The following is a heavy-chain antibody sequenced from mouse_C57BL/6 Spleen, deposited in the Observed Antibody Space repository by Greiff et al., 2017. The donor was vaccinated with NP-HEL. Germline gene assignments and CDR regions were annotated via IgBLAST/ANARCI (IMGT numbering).Heavy chain of an antibody. CDR2: IDPSDSYT. Sequence: QVQLQQPGAELVMPGASVKLSCKASGYTFTSYWMHWVKQRPGQGLEWIGEIDPSDSYTNYNQKFKGKSTLTVDKSSSTAYMQLSSLTSEDSAVYYCARGGGYDYAAWFAYWGQGTLVTVSA. J-gene: IGHJ3*01. D-gene: IGHD2-4*01. CDR1: GYTFTSYW. V-gene: IGHV1-69*01. CDR3: ARGGGYDYAAWFAY.